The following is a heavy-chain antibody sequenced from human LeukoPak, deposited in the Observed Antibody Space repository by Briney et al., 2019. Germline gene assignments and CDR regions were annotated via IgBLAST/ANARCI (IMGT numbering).Heavy chain of an antibody. CDR1: GGSISSYY. CDR3: ARDSSSGWYGPGYFDY. CDR2: IYYSGST. D-gene: IGHD6-19*01. J-gene: IGHJ4*02. Sequence: SETLSLTCTVSGGSISSYYWSWIRQPPGKGLEWIGYIYYSGSTNYNPSLKSRVTISVDTSKNQFSLKLSSVTAADTAVYYCARDSSSGWYGPGYFDYWGQGTLVTVSS. V-gene: IGHV4-59*01.